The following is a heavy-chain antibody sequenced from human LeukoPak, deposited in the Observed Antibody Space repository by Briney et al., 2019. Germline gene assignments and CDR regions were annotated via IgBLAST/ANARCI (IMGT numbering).Heavy chain of an antibody. CDR3: AREPAAYGDYSDY. Sequence: ASVKVSCKASGYTFTSYGISWVRQAPGQGLEWMGWINPNSGGTNYAQKFQGRVTMTRDTSISTAYMELSRLRSDDTAVYYCAREPAAYGDYSDYWGQGTLVTVSS. CDR2: INPNSGGT. CDR1: GYTFTSYG. V-gene: IGHV1-2*02. D-gene: IGHD4-17*01. J-gene: IGHJ4*02.